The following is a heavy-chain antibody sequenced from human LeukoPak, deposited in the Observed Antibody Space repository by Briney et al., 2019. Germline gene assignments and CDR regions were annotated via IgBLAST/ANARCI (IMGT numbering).Heavy chain of an antibody. CDR1: GGSISSYY. CDR2: IYYSGST. Sequence: SETLSLTCTVSGGSISSYYWGWIRQPPGKGLEWIGSIYYSGSTYYNPSLKSRVTISVDTPKNQFSLKLSSVTAADTAVYYCASTERIDAFDIWGQGTMVTVSS. CDR3: ASTERIDAFDI. J-gene: IGHJ3*02. D-gene: IGHD1-1*01. V-gene: IGHV4-39*01.